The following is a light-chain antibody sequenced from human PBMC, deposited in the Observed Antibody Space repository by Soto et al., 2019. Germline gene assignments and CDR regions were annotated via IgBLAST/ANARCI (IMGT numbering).Light chain of an antibody. CDR3: QHYNNWPPWT. J-gene: IGKJ1*01. Sequence: EIVLTQSPATLSLSPGATATLSCRASQSVSSNLAWYQQKPGQAPRLLIYGASTRATGIPARFSGSGSGTEFTLTISSLQSEDFAVYYCQHYNNWPPWTFGQGTKVDIK. V-gene: IGKV3-15*01. CDR2: GAS. CDR1: QSVSSN.